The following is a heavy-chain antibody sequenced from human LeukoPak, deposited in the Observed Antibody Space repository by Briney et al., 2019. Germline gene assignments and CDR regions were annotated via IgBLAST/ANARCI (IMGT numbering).Heavy chain of an antibody. V-gene: IGHV3-48*01. CDR3: ARAPTPRTHIVVVPGGWFDP. CDR1: GFTFNTYT. D-gene: IGHD2-2*01. Sequence: GGSLRLSCAASGFTFNTYTMNWVRQAPGKGLEWVSYISGSSGIIDYADSVRGGFTISRDNAKNSLYLQMNSLRSEDTAVYYCARAPTPRTHIVVVPGGWFDPWGQGTLVTVSS. J-gene: IGHJ5*02. CDR2: ISGSSGII.